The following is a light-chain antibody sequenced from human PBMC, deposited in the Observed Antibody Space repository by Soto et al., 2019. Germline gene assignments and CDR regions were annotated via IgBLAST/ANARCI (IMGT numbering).Light chain of an antibody. CDR1: SGHSSYA. CDR3: KTWGTGIRV. Sequence: QLVLTQSPSASASLGASVKFICTLSSGHSSYAIAWHQQQPEKGPRYLMKINSDGSHSKGDGIPYRFSGSSSGAERYLTISSLQSEDEADYYCKTWGTGIRVFGTGTKLTVL. V-gene: IGLV4-69*01. J-gene: IGLJ1*01. CDR2: INSDGSH.